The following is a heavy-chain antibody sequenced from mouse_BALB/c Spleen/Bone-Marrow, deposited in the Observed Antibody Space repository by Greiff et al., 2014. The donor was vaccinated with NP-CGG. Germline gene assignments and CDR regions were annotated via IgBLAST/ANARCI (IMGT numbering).Heavy chain of an antibody. D-gene: IGHD4-1*01. J-gene: IGHJ2*01. CDR2: IDPASDYT. Sequence: VQLQQSGAELVKPGASVKLSYTASGFNIKDTYMHWVKQRPEQGLEWIGRIDPASDYTQFDSKFQGKATITADTSSNTAYLQLSSLTSEDTAAYYCATLTGTFDYWGQGTTLTVSS. V-gene: IGHV14-3*02. CDR1: GFNIKDTY. CDR3: ATLTGTFDY.